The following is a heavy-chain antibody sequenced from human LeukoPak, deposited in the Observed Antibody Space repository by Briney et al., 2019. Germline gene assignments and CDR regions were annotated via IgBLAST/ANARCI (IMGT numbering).Heavy chain of an antibody. CDR2: ISYDGSDK. CDR1: GFTFSYNA. V-gene: IGHV3-30*04. Sequence: GTSLRLSCAASGFTFSYNAMHWVRQAPGMGLEWVAVISYDGSDKHYADSVKGRFTISRDNSKNTLYLQTNSLRAEDTAVYYCARNPYGDYYFDNWGQGTPVTVSS. J-gene: IGHJ4*02. D-gene: IGHD4-17*01. CDR3: ARNPYGDYYFDN.